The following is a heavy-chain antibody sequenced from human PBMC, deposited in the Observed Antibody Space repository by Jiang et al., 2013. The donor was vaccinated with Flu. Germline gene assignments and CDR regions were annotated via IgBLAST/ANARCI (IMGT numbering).Heavy chain of an antibody. J-gene: IGHJ5*01. Sequence: VQLVESGGGLVQPGGSLRLSCAASGFTFSSYEMNWVRQAPGKGLEWVSYISSSGSTIYYADSVKGRFTISRDNAKNSLYLQMNSLRAEDTAVYYCARDRSEYTVTTRASWFDPWGPGTLVTVSS. D-gene: IGHD4-17*01. CDR3: ARDRSEYTVTTRASWFDP. CDR1: GFTFSSYE. CDR2: ISSSGSTI. V-gene: IGHV3-48*03.